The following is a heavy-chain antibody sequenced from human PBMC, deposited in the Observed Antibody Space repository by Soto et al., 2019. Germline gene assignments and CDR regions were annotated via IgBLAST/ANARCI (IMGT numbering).Heavy chain of an antibody. D-gene: IGHD6-13*01. CDR1: GYTFTSYA. V-gene: IGHV1-3*01. J-gene: IGHJ5*02. Sequence: ASVKVSCKASGYTFTSYAMHWVRQAPGQRLEWMGWINAGNGNTKYSQKFQGRVTITRDTSASTAYMELSSLRSEDTAVYYCARLYSSSWYSGFDPWGQGTLVTVSS. CDR3: ARLYSSSWYSGFDP. CDR2: INAGNGNT.